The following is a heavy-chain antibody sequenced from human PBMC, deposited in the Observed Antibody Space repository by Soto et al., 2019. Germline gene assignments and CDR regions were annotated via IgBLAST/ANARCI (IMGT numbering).Heavy chain of an antibody. J-gene: IGHJ4*02. D-gene: IGHD5-12*01. CDR1: GGTFSSYA. CDR2: IIPIFGTA. Sequence: QVQLVQSGAEVRKPGSSVKVSCKASGGTFSSYAISWVRQAPGQGLEWMGGIIPIFGTANYAQKFQGRVTITADESTSTAYMELSSLRSEDTAVXXXXXDSKHWGYSGYDKFDYWGQGTLVTVSS. V-gene: IGHV1-69*01. CDR3: XXDSKHWGYSGYDKFDY.